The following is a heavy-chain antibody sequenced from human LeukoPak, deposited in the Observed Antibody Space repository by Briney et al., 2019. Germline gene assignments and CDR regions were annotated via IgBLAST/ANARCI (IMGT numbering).Heavy chain of an antibody. D-gene: IGHD6-19*01. Sequence: GGSLRLSCAASGFTFSSYSMNWVRQAPGKGLEWVSSISSSSSYIYYADSVKGRFTISRDNAKNSLYLQMNSLRAEDTAVYYCARDEQWLVRGDYYYYGIDVWGQGTTVTVSS. CDR2: ISSSSSYI. J-gene: IGHJ6*02. CDR3: ARDEQWLVRGDYYYYGIDV. CDR1: GFTFSSYS. V-gene: IGHV3-21*01.